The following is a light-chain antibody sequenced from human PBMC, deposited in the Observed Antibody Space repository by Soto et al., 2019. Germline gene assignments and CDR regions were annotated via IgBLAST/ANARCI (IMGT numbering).Light chain of an antibody. Sequence: EIVMTQSPATLSVFPGERATLSCRASQSVSSNLAWYQQKPDQAPRLLIYGASTRATGIPARFGGSGSGTEFTLTISSLQSEDFALYYCQQRSDWPTFGGGTKVEIK. J-gene: IGKJ4*01. CDR3: QQRSDWPT. CDR2: GAS. CDR1: QSVSSN. V-gene: IGKV3-15*01.